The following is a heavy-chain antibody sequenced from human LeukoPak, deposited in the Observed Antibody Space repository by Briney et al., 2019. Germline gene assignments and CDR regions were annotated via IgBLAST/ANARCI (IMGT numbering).Heavy chain of an antibody. Sequence: TTSETLSLTCAVYGGSFSGYYWSWIRQPPGKGLEWIGEINHSGSTNYNPSLKSRVTISVDTSKDQFSLKLTSVTAADTAVYYCARGVCSGGSCYSEWNYRGQGTLVTVSS. V-gene: IGHV4-34*01. CDR1: GGSFSGYY. CDR2: INHSGST. D-gene: IGHD2-15*01. J-gene: IGHJ4*02. CDR3: ARGVCSGGSCYSEWNY.